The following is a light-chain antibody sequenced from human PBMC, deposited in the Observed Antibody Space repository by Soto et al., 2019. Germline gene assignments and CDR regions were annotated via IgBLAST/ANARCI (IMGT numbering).Light chain of an antibody. CDR1: QNIVDW. J-gene: IGKJ1*01. Sequence: DVQVTLSPSTVSSYVGDRVTFACRASQNIVDWLAWYQQKPGKAPKLLIYKASNLESGVPSRFGGSGSGSEFTLTISNLQADDFATYYCQQSKDSLCTFGERGKV. V-gene: IGKV1-5*03. CDR3: QQSKDSLCT. CDR2: KAS.